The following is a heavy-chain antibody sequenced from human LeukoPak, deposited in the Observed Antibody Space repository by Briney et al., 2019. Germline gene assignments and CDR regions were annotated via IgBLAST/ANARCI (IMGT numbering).Heavy chain of an antibody. CDR3: ARSLGDFWSGYLFDY. CDR2: INTNTGNP. CDR1: GYTFTSCA. J-gene: IGHJ4*02. D-gene: IGHD3-3*01. V-gene: IGHV7-4-1*02. Sequence: RASVTVSCKASGYTFTSCAMNWVRQAPGQGLEWMGWINTNTGNPTYAQGFTGRFVFSLDTSVSTAYPQISSLKAEDTAVYYCARSLGDFWSGYLFDYWGQGTLVTVSS.